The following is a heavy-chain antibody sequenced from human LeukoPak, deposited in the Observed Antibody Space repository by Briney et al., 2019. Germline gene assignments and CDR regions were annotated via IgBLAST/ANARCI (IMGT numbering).Heavy chain of an antibody. CDR3: AKGPLGKILDFDN. J-gene: IGHJ4*02. CDR2: ISSSSSTV. Sequence: GGSLRLSCAASGFTFSTYSMNWVRQAPGKGLEWVSYISSSSSTVYYADSVKGRFTISRDNAKNTLYLQMNSLGAEDTAVYYCAKGPLGKILDFDNCGQGTLVTVSS. CDR1: GFTFSTYS. D-gene: IGHD7-27*01. V-gene: IGHV3-48*01.